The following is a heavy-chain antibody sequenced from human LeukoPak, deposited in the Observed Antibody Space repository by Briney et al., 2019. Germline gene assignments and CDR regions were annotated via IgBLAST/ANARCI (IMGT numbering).Heavy chain of an antibody. Sequence: PGGSLRLSCAASGFSFSSSTMNWVRQAPGKGLEWVSSISSSSSYIYYADSVKGRFTISRDNAKNSLYLQMNSLRAEDTAVYYCARVTRGRAFDIWGQGTMVTVSS. CDR3: ARVTRGRAFDI. V-gene: IGHV3-21*01. CDR2: ISSSSSYI. D-gene: IGHD3-10*01. J-gene: IGHJ3*02. CDR1: GFSFSSST.